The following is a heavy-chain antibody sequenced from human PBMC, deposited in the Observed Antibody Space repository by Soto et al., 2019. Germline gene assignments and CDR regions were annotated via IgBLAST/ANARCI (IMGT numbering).Heavy chain of an antibody. CDR3: ARGRVAVAGTRWFDP. J-gene: IGHJ5*02. V-gene: IGHV4-34*01. Sequence: SETLSLTCAVYGGSFSGYYLSWIRQPPGKGLECIGEINHSGSTNYNPSLKSRVTISVDTSKNQFSLKLSSVTAADTAVYYCARGRVAVAGTRWFDPWGQGTLVTVYS. CDR2: INHSGST. D-gene: IGHD6-19*01. CDR1: GGSFSGYY.